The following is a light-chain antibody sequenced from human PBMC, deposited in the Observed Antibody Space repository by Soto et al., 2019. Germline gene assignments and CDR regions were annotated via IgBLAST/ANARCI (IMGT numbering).Light chain of an antibody. CDR1: QIVGSSF. CDR3: QQYGNSPWT. Sequence: EIVLTQSPVTLSLSPGERATLSCRASQIVGSSFLAWYQQRPGQAPRLLIYGAFNRATGIPDRVSGSGSGRDFTLTITRLEPEDSAVYYCQQYGNSPWTFGQGTKVDIK. V-gene: IGKV3-20*01. J-gene: IGKJ1*01. CDR2: GAF.